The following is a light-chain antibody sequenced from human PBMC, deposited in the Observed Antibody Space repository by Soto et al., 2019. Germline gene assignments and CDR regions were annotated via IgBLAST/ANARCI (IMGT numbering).Light chain of an antibody. V-gene: IGLV1-44*01. CDR1: TSNIGSET. CDR3: AAWHDSLHGVV. Sequence: QSVLTQPPSASGTPGQRVTISCSGSTSNIGSETVNWYQHFPGTAPKLLIYRNNERPSGVPDRFSGSKSGTSASLAISGLQPEDEADYYCAAWHDSLHGVVCGGGTKLTVL. J-gene: IGLJ2*01. CDR2: RNN.